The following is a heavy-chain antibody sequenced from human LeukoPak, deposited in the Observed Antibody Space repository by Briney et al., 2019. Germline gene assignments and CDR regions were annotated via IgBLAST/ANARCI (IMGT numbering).Heavy chain of an antibody. CDR1: GGSISSGGYS. CDR2: IYHSGST. Sequence: SETLSLTCAVSGGSISSGGYSWSWIRQLPGKGLEWIGYIYHSGSTYYNPSLKSRVTISVDRSKNQFSLKLSSVTAADTAVYYCARGGRYSSSSPKVWFDPWGQGTLVTVSS. D-gene: IGHD6-6*01. J-gene: IGHJ5*02. CDR3: ARGGRYSSSSPKVWFDP. V-gene: IGHV4-30-2*01.